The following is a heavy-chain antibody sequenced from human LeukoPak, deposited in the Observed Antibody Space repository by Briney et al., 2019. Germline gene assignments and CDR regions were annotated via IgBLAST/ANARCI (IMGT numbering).Heavy chain of an antibody. Sequence: GASVKVSCKASGYTFTGYYMHWVRRAPGQGLEWMGWINPNSGGTNYAQKFQGRVTMTRDTSISTAYMELSRLRSDDTAVYYCARTYYYDSSGYYPNFDYWGQGTLVTVSS. V-gene: IGHV1-2*02. CDR2: INPNSGGT. CDR3: ARTYYYDSSGYYPNFDY. D-gene: IGHD3-22*01. CDR1: GYTFTGYY. J-gene: IGHJ4*02.